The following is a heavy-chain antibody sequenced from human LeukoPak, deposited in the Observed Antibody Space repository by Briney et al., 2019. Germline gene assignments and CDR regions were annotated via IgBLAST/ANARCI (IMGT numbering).Heavy chain of an antibody. D-gene: IGHD5-18*01. J-gene: IGHJ4*02. CDR2: ISDDGSNK. CDR3: ARVGAGSYGLDY. Sequence: GGSLRLSCAASGFSFSSFGMHWVRQAPGKGLEWVAVISDDGSNKYYADSVKGRFTISRDNSKNTLYLQMNSLRAEDTAVYYCARVGAGSYGLDYWGQGTLVTVSS. V-gene: IGHV3-30*03. CDR1: GFSFSSFG.